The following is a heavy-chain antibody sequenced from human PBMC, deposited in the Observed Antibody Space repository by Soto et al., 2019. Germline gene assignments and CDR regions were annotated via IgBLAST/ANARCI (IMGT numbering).Heavy chain of an antibody. CDR1: GYTFTSNG. V-gene: IGHV1-18*01. CDR2: ISAYNGNT. J-gene: IGHJ6*03. CDR3: AGPALLHLGELSPFDYMDG. Sequence: GASVQVTCKASGYTFTSNGSSWVRQAPGQGIERMGWISAYNGNTNYAQKLQGRVTMTTDTSTSTAYMGLRSLRSDDTAVYYCAGPALLHLGELSPFDYMDGWGKGTTVTVSS. D-gene: IGHD3-16*02.